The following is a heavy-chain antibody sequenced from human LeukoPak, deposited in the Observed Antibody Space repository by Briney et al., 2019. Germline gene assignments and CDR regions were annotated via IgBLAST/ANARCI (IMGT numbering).Heavy chain of an antibody. CDR3: ARDPGDGYTPGWFDP. Sequence: SETLSLTCTVSGGSISSYYWSWIRQPPGKGLEWIGYIYYSGSTNYNPSLKSRVTISVDTSKNQFSLKLSSVTAADTAVYYCARDPGDGYTPGWFDPWGQRTLVTVSS. CDR1: GGSISSYY. D-gene: IGHD5-24*01. CDR2: IYYSGST. V-gene: IGHV4-59*01. J-gene: IGHJ5*02.